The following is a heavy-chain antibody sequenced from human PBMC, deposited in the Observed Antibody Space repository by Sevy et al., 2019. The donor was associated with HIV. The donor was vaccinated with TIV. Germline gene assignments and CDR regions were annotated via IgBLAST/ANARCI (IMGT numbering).Heavy chain of an antibody. D-gene: IGHD3-10*01. Sequence: GGSLRLSCVTSGFTFSSYAMSWVRQTPGKGLEWVSAIGGSADYTYYAHSVKGRFSISRDNSKNTAYLQMNCLRAEETAVYYCAKEVSKHSYSDYWSQGTLVTVSS. CDR3: AKEVSKHSYSDY. CDR1: GFTFSSYA. V-gene: IGHV3-23*01. J-gene: IGHJ4*02. CDR2: IGGSADYT.